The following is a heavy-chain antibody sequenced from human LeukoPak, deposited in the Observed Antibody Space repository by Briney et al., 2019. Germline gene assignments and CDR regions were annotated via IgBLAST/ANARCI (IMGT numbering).Heavy chain of an antibody. Sequence: ASVKVSCKASGYTFTSYYMHWVRQAPGQGLEWMGIINPSGGSTSYAQKFQGRVTMTRDTSTSTVYMELSSLRSEDTAVYYCARDSTEAVWGSYVIGDYWGQGTLVTVSS. CDR2: INPSGGST. J-gene: IGHJ4*02. CDR3: ARDSTEAVWGSYVIGDY. CDR1: GYTFTSYY. D-gene: IGHD3-16*01. V-gene: IGHV1-46*01.